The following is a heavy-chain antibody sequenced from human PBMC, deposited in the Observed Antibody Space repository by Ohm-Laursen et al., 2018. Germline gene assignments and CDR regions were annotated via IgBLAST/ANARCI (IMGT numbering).Heavy chain of an antibody. Sequence: TLSLTCSVSGGSISSYYWSWIRQPPGKGLEWIGYIYYSGGTDYNPSLKSRVTISVDTSKNQLSLKLSSVTAADTAVYYCARLGFRGDGCNLDKHVDFWGQGTLVTVSS. J-gene: IGHJ4*02. CDR2: IYYSGGT. D-gene: IGHD5-24*01. CDR3: ARLGFRGDGCNLDKHVDF. V-gene: IGHV4-59*08. CDR1: GGSISSYY.